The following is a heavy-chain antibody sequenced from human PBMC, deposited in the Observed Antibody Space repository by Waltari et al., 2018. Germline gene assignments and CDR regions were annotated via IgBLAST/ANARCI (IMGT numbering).Heavy chain of an antibody. J-gene: IGHJ5*02. CDR1: GYTFTNYA. Sequence: QVQLVQSGAEVKKPGASVKVSCRASGYTFTNYAIHWVRQAPGQSLEWMGRINEGNGNTIYSQKFQGRITITRDTSSGTAYMELTSLRSEDTAVYYCARDLPYYDFLSGVGGGYFDPWGQGTLVTGSS. V-gene: IGHV1-3*01. CDR2: INEGNGNT. CDR3: ARDLPYYDFLSGVGGGYFDP. D-gene: IGHD3-3*01.